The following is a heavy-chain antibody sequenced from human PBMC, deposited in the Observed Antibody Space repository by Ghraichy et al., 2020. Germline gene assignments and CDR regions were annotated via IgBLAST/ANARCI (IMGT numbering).Heavy chain of an antibody. V-gene: IGHV3-48*03. CDR3: ARDSGVSAAVDY. Sequence: GGSLRLSCAASGFTFSSYEMNWVRQAPGKGLEWVSYISSRGSTIFYADSVKGRFTISRDNAKNSLYLQMNSLRAEDTAVYYCARDSGVSAAVDYWGQGTLVTVSS. D-gene: IGHD2-8*01. CDR2: ISSRGSTI. J-gene: IGHJ4*02. CDR1: GFTFSSYE.